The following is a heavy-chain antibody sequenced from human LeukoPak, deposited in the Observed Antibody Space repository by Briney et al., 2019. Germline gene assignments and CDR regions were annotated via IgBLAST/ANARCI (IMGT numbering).Heavy chain of an antibody. D-gene: IGHD1-26*01. J-gene: IGHJ2*01. CDR2: ISSSSSYI. V-gene: IGHV3-21*01. CDR3: ARGRGALLGSYWYFDL. CDR1: GFTFSSYS. Sequence: PGGSLRLSCAASGFTFSSYSMNWVRQAPGKGLEWVSSISSSSSYIYYADSVKGRFTISRDNAKNSLYLQMNSLRAEDTAVYYCARGRGALLGSYWYFDLWGRGTLVTVSS.